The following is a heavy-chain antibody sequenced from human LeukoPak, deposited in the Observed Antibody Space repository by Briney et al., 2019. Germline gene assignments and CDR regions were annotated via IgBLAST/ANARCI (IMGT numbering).Heavy chain of an antibody. V-gene: IGHV3-21*01. J-gene: IGHJ5*02. D-gene: IGHD5-18*01. CDR3: ATETGYNYGFDH. CDR1: GFTFSSYS. Sequence: GVSLRLSCAASGFTFSSYSMNWVRQAPGKGLEWVSPISSSSSYIYYGDSVKGRFTISRDNAKTSLYLQMNSLRAEDTAVYYCATETGYNYGFDHWGEGTLVTVSS. CDR2: ISSSSSYI.